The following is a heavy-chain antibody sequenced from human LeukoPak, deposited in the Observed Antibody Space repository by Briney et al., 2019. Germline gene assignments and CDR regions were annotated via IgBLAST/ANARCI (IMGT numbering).Heavy chain of an antibody. J-gene: IGHJ4*02. CDR1: GGSISSYY. Sequence: SVTLSLTCTVSGGSISSYYWSWIRQPPGKGLEWIGYIYYSGSTNYNPSLKSRVTISVDTSKNQFSLKLSSVTAADTAVYYCARSARIAVAGRSDRFFDYWGQGTLVTVSS. CDR2: IYYSGST. D-gene: IGHD6-19*01. CDR3: ARSARIAVAGRSDRFFDY. V-gene: IGHV4-59*01.